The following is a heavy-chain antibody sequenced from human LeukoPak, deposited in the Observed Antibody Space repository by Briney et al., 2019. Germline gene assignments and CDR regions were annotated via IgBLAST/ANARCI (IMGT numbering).Heavy chain of an antibody. V-gene: IGHV4-30-4*08. D-gene: IGHD5-12*01. Sequence: WVRQPPGKGLEWIGYIYYSGSTYYNPSLKSRVTISVDTSKNQFSLKLSSVTAADTAVYYCARWGSGGYDFFDYWGQGTLVTVSS. J-gene: IGHJ4*02. CDR3: ARWGSGGYDFFDY. CDR2: IYYSGST.